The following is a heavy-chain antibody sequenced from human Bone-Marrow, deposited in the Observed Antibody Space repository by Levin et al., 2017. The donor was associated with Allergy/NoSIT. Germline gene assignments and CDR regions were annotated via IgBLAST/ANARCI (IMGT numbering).Heavy chain of an antibody. D-gene: IGHD6-19*01. CDR1: GFTFHSSW. Sequence: QTGGSLRLSCTDSGFTFHSSWMDWVRQAPGKGLEWGANRNQEGRQRKEVDSVKGRFTISRDNAKSSLYLQMNSLRAEDTAVYYCARDRGWYSFDYWGQGTLVTVSS. CDR2: RNQEGRQR. CDR3: ARDRGWYSFDY. V-gene: IGHV3-7*04. J-gene: IGHJ4*02.